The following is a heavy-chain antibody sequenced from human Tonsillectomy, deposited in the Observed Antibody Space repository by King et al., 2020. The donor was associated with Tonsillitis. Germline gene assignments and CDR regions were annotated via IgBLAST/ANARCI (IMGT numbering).Heavy chain of an antibody. CDR3: ARVGGHDSSGYYGYFDY. CDR1: GFTFSSYW. CDR2: IKQDGSEK. V-gene: IGHV3-7*01. Sequence: VQLVESGGGLVQPGGSLRLSCAASGFTFSSYWLSWVRQAPGKGLEWVANIKQDGSEKYYVDSVKGRFTISRDNAKNSLYLQMNSLRAEDTAVYYCARVGGHDSSGYYGYFDYWGQGTLVTVSS. D-gene: IGHD3-22*01. J-gene: IGHJ4*02.